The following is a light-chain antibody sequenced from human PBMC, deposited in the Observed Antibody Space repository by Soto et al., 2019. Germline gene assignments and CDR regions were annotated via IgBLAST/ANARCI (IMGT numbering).Light chain of an antibody. CDR2: EVN. CDR3: SSYAGNNIVL. V-gene: IGLV2-8*01. Sequence: QSALTQPPSASVSPGQAVTISCTATSGDVGGYDYVYWYQQHPGKAPKLMIYEVNQRPSGVPDRFSGSKSGNTACLTVPGLQAEDEADYYCSSYAGNNIVLFGGGTQLTVL. CDR1: SGDVGGYDY. J-gene: IGLJ2*01.